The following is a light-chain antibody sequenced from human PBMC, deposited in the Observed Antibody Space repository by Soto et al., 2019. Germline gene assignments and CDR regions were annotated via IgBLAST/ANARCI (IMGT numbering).Light chain of an antibody. CDR1: QSVNIY. CDR3: QQYNNWPRT. Sequence: EIVMTQSPATLSVSPGERATLSCRASQSVNIYLAWYQQKPGQAPRLLIYDAYNRATGIPPRFSGSGSGTDFTLTISSLEPEDFAVYYCQQYNNWPRTFGQGTKVDI. J-gene: IGKJ1*01. CDR2: DAY. V-gene: IGKV3-11*01.